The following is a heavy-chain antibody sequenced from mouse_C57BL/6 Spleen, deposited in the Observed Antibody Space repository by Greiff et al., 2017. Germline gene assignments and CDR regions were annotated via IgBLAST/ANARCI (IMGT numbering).Heavy chain of an antibody. Sequence: QVQLQQSGAELVKPGASVKMSCKASGYTFTSYWITWVTQRPGQGLEWIGDIYPGSGSTNYNEKFKSKATLTVDTSSSTAYMQLSSLTSEDSAVYYVARIPFYDGYYVYFDVWGTGTTVTVSS. CDR3: ARIPFYDGYYVYFDV. J-gene: IGHJ1*03. CDR1: GYTFTSYW. D-gene: IGHD2-3*01. V-gene: IGHV1-55*01. CDR2: IYPGSGST.